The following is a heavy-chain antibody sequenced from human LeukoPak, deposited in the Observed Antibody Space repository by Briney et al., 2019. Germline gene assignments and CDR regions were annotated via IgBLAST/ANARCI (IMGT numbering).Heavy chain of an antibody. D-gene: IGHD3-10*01. Sequence: PSEPLSLTCTVSGGSISNYYWSWLRQPPGKGLEWSGYIYYSGTNNHNPSLKSRVTISVDTSKTQSSLKLTSVTAADTAVYYCARVPQPNIWFGELGYWGQETLVTVSS. CDR1: GGSISNYY. J-gene: IGHJ4*02. V-gene: IGHV4-59*01. CDR3: ARVPQPNIWFGELGY. CDR2: IYYSGTN.